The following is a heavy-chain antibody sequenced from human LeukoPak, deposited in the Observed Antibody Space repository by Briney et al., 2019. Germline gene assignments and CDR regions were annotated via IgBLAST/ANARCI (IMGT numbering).Heavy chain of an antibody. CDR2: IYYSGST. J-gene: IGHJ4*02. V-gene: IGHV4-59*01. CDR3: ARGTRLYSSER. Sequence: SETLSLTCTVSGGSISSYYWSWIRQPPGKGLEWIGYIYYSGSTNYNPSLKSRVTISVDTSKNQFSLKLSSVTAADTAVYYCARGTRLYSSERWGQGTQVTVSS. CDR1: GGSISSYY. D-gene: IGHD6-19*01.